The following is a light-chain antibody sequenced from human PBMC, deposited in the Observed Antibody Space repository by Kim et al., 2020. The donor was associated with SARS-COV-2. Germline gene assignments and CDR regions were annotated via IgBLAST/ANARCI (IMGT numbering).Light chain of an antibody. V-gene: IGLV2-14*04. CDR3: SSYTSSSLVV. Sequence: GQSITISCTGTSSDVGGYNYVPWYQQHPGKAPKLMIYDVSKRPSGVSNRFSGSKSGNTASLTISGLQAEDEADYYCSSYTSSSLVVFGGGTQLTVL. J-gene: IGLJ2*01. CDR2: DVS. CDR1: SSDVGGYNY.